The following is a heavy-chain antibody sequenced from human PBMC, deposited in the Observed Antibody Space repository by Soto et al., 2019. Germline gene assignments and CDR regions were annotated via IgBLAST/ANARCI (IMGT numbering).Heavy chain of an antibody. D-gene: IGHD6-6*01. Sequence: QVQLVQSGAEVKKPGSSVKVSCKASGGTFSSYAISWVRQAPGQGLEWMGGIIPIFGTANYAQKFQGRVTITAGESTSKAYMGLGSLRSEDTAVYYCAGVRGGHGSSRDYFDYWGQGTLVTVSS. CDR1: GGTFSSYA. CDR2: IIPIFGTA. V-gene: IGHV1-69*01. J-gene: IGHJ4*02. CDR3: AGVRGGHGSSRDYFDY.